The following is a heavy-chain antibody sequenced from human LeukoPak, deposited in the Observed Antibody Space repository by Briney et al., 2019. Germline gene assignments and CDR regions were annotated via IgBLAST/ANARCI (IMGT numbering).Heavy chain of an antibody. CDR2: INPSGST. V-gene: IGHV4-34*01. D-gene: IGHD3-22*01. J-gene: IGHJ4*02. CDR3: ARGPPTDYYDSSGFYYVFDY. CDR1: GGSFSGYY. Sequence: PSETLSLTCAVYGGSFSGYYWSWIRQPPGKGLEWIGEINPSGSTNYNPSLKSRVTISVHTSKNQFSLKLSSVTAADTAVYFCARGPPTDYYDSSGFYYVFDYWGQGTLVTVSS.